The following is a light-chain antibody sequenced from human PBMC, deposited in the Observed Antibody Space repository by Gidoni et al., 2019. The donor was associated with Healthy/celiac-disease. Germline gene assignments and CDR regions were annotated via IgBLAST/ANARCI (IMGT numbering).Light chain of an antibody. CDR1: SSNIGSNY. V-gene: IGLV1-47*01. Sequence: QSVLTQPPSASGTPGPRVTISCSGSSSNIGSNYVYWYQQLPGTAPKLLIYRNNQRPSGVPDRFSGSKSGTSASLAISGLRSEDGADYYCAAWDDSLSVVFGGGTKLTVL. CDR2: RNN. J-gene: IGLJ2*01. CDR3: AAWDDSLSVV.